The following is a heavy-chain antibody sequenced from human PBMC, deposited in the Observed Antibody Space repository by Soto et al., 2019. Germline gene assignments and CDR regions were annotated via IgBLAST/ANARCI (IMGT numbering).Heavy chain of an antibody. CDR3: VRVGIVARPY. CDR2: ISSDGATI. Sequence: GGSLRLSCEVSGLTFSKFEMTWVRQAPGQGLEWVSPISSDGATIYYADSVKGRFTISRDNDKNLLYLQMNSLKGEDTATYYCVRVGIVARPYWGQGTPVTVSS. D-gene: IGHD2-21*01. J-gene: IGHJ4*02. CDR1: GLTFSKFE. V-gene: IGHV3-48*03.